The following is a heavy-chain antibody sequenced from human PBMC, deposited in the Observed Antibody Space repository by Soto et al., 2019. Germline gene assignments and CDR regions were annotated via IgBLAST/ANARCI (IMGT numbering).Heavy chain of an antibody. J-gene: IGHJ6*02. V-gene: IGHV4-59*04. CDR1: GFTFSSYSMN. D-gene: IGHD2-15*01. Sequence: GSLRLSCAASGFTFSSYSMNWVRQPPGKGLEWIGSMLYSGLTYYNPSLKSRVTLSVDTSKNQFSVRLNSVTASDTAVYYCAPLSVSLSGPYGIHVWGQGTTVTVSS. CDR2: MLYSGLT. CDR3: APLSVSLSGPYGIHV.